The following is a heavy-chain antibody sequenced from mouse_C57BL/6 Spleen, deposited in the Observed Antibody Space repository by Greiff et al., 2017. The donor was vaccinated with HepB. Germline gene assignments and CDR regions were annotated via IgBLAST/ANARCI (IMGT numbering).Heavy chain of an antibody. CDR3: AKGGYGSSYGVFDV. Sequence: QVQLQQPGAELVKPGASVKLSCKASGYTFTSYWMHWVKQRPGQGLEWIGMIHPNSGSTNYNEKFKSKATLTVDKSSSTAYMQLSSLTSEDSAVYYCAKGGYGSSYGVFDVWGTGTTVTVSS. J-gene: IGHJ1*03. V-gene: IGHV1-64*01. CDR2: IHPNSGST. CDR1: GYTFTSYW. D-gene: IGHD1-1*01.